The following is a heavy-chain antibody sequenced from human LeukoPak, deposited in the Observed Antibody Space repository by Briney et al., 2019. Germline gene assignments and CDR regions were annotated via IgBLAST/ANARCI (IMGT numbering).Heavy chain of an antibody. Sequence: GGSLRLSCTASGFTFGDYAMSWVRQAPGKGLEWVGFIRSKAYGGTTEYAASVKGRFTISRDDSKNIAYLQMNSLKTEDTAVYYCTRTPWGYQLSNPLYYFDYWGQGTLVTVSS. CDR1: GFTFGDYA. J-gene: IGHJ4*02. V-gene: IGHV3-49*04. D-gene: IGHD2-2*01. CDR3: TRTPWGYQLSNPLYYFDY. CDR2: IRSKAYGGTT.